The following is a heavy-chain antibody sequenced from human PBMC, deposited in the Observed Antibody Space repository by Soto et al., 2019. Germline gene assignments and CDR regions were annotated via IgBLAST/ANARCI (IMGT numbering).Heavy chain of an antibody. CDR2: INHSGST. CDR1: GGSFSGYY. Sequence: SETLSLTCAVYGGSFSGYYWTWIRQPPGTGLEWIGEINHSGSTNYNPSLKSRVTISVDTSKNQFSPRLTSVTAADTAVYYCARDKITGLFDYWGQGTLVT. CDR3: ARDKITGLFDY. V-gene: IGHV4-34*01. J-gene: IGHJ4*02. D-gene: IGHD2-8*02.